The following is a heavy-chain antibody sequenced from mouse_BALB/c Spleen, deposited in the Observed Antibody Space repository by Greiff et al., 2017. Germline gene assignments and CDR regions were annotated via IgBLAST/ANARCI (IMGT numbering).Heavy chain of an antibody. D-gene: IGHD5-1*01. J-gene: IGHJ2*01. CDR3: AREGNLVPLR. CDR2: INPSTGYT. CDR1: GYTFTSYW. Sequence: QVQLQQSGAELAKPGASVKMSCKASGYTFTSYWMHWVKQRPGQGLEWIGYINPSTGYTEYNQKFKDKATLTADKSSSTAYMQLSSLTSEDSAVYYCAREGNLVPLRWGQGTTLTVSS. V-gene: IGHV1-7*01.